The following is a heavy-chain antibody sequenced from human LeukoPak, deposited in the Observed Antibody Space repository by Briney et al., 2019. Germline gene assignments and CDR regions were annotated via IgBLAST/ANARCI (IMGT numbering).Heavy chain of an antibody. CDR1: GYTFTTYY. D-gene: IGHD6-6*01. CDR2: VNPSGGNT. Sequence: ASVKVSCKASGYTFTTYYLHWVRQAPGQGLEWVGIVNPSGGNTNYAQKFQGRVTMTRDTSTSTVYMELSSLRSEDTAIYYCARVARGQLVQFDYWGQGTLVTVSS. J-gene: IGHJ4*02. V-gene: IGHV1-46*01. CDR3: ARVARGQLVQFDY.